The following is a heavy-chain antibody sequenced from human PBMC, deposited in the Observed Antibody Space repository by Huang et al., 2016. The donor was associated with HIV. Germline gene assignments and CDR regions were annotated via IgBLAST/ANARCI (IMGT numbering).Heavy chain of an antibody. Sequence: QVQLVQSGAEVTKPGASVKVSCKASGSTFTGYYMHWVRQAPGQGLEWMGWINPNSGGTNYAQKCQGRVTMTRDTSISTAYMELSRLRSDDTAVYYCAAGVVPAADYYYYYGMDVWGQGTTVTVSS. J-gene: IGHJ6*02. CDR2: INPNSGGT. CDR3: AAGVVPAADYYYYYGMDV. D-gene: IGHD2-2*01. CDR1: GSTFTGYY. V-gene: IGHV1-2*02.